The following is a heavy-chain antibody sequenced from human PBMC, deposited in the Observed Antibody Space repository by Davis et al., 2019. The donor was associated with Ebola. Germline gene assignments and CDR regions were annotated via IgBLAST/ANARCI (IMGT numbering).Heavy chain of an antibody. CDR3: ASEGRAGTLGYYAMDV. CDR1: GLVFREVN. J-gene: IGHJ6*02. V-gene: IGHV3-21*04. CDR2: LSSVNYYI. D-gene: IGHD1-7*01. Sequence: GSLRLPCAAPGLVFREVNMNWVRQAPGKGLEWVASLSSVNYYIYYADSVKGRFPISRDNAKKSLYLQMNSLRAEDTAVYYCASEGRAGTLGYYAMDVWGQGTTVTVSS.